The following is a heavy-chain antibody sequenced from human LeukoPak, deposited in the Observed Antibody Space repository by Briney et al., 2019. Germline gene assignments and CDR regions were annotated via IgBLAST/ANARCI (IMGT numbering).Heavy chain of an antibody. D-gene: IGHD6-19*01. CDR2: ISYDGSNK. CDR3: VRSQQWLAPLFDY. J-gene: IGHJ4*02. Sequence: GGSLRLSCAASGFTFSLYAIHWVRQAPGKGLEWVAVISYDGSNKYYADSVKGRFTISRDNSKNTLYLQMNSLRAEDTAVYYCVRSQQWLAPLFDYWGQGTLATVSS. CDR1: GFTFSLYA. V-gene: IGHV3-30*04.